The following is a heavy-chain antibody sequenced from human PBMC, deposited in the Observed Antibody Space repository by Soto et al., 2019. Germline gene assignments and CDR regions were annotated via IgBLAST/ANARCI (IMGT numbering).Heavy chain of an antibody. V-gene: IGHV4-4*07. Sequence: SETLSLTCTVSGASISGFYWSWIRKCAGKGLEWIGRIYATGTTDYNPSLKSRVMMSVDTSKKQFSLKSRSVTAADTAVYYCVRDGTKTLRDWFDPWGQGISVTVS. CDR1: GASISGFY. CDR2: IYATGTT. J-gene: IGHJ5*02. D-gene: IGHD1-1*01. CDR3: VRDGTKTLRDWFDP.